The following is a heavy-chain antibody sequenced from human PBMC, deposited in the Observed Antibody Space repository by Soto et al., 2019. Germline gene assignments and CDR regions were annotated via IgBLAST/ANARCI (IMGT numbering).Heavy chain of an antibody. V-gene: IGHV2-5*01. CDR3: AKSGSSGWYGWFDP. CDR1: GFSLRTSGVG. J-gene: IGHJ5*02. CDR2: IYWNDDK. Sequence: SGPTLVNPTQTLTLTCIFSGFSLRTSGVGVGWIRQPPGKALEWLGFIYWNDDKRYSPSLKSRLTITKDTSKNQVVLTMTNMDPVDTATYYCAKSGSSGWYGWFDPWRQGTLVTVSS. D-gene: IGHD6-19*01.